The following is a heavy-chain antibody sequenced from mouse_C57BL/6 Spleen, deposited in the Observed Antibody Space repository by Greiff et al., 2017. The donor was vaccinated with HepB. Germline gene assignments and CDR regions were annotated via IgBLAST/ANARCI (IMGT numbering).Heavy chain of an antibody. D-gene: IGHD2-10*02. CDR3: ARSLVRYYFDY. Sequence: VQLVESGAELVRPGTSVKVSCKASGYAFTNYLIEWVKQRPGQGLEWIGVINPGSGGTNYNEKFKGKATLTADKSSSTAYMQLSSLTSEDSAVYFCARSLVRYYFDYWGQGTTLTVSS. J-gene: IGHJ2*01. V-gene: IGHV1-54*01. CDR2: INPGSGGT. CDR1: GYAFTNYL.